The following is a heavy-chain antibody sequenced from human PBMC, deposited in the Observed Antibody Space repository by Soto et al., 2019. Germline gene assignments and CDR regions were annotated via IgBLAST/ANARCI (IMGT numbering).Heavy chain of an antibody. V-gene: IGHV5-10-1*01. Sequence: GESLKISCTGFGYTFTTFWISWVRQMPGKGLEWMGRIDPRDSYVNHSPSFQGHVTISLDKSISTAYLQWGSLKASDTAMYYCARLFCSTTTCDSWFDPWGQGTLVTVSS. D-gene: IGHD2-2*01. CDR2: IDPRDSYV. J-gene: IGHJ5*02. CDR3: ARLFCSTTTCDSWFDP. CDR1: GYTFTTFW.